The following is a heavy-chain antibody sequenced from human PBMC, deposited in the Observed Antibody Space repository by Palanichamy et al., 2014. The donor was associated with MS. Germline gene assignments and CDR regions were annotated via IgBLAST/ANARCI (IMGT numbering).Heavy chain of an antibody. J-gene: IGHJ4*02. CDR1: GFTFSTYS. D-gene: IGHD3-16*01. V-gene: IGHV3-48*04. CDR2: ISRSSSTI. Sequence: EVQLVESGGGLVQPGRSLRLSCAASGFTFSTYSMNWVRQAPGKGLEWVSYISRSSSTIYYADSVKGRFTISRDNAKSSLYLQMNSLRAEDTAVYYCATPSYEFVGLYYFDYWGQGTLVTVAS. CDR3: ATPSYEFVGLYYFDY.